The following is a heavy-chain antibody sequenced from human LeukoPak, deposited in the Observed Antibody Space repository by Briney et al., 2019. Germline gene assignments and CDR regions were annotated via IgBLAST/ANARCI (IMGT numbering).Heavy chain of an antibody. V-gene: IGHV4-59*13. CDR2: ISYSGSN. D-gene: IGHD4-23*01. Sequence: SETLSLTCTVSGVSISSNYWSWLRQPPGKGLEWIGYISYSGSNNYNPSLKSRVTISMDTSKNQLSLSLRSVTAADTAVYYCARENNDYGGKKAFDYWGQGTLVTVSS. CDR1: GVSISSNY. CDR3: ARENNDYGGKKAFDY. J-gene: IGHJ4*02.